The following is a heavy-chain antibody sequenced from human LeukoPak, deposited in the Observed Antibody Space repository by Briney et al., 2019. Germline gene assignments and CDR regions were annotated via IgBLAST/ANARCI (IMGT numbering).Heavy chain of an antibody. Sequence: GGSLRLSCAASGFTFNSYWMSWVRQAPGKGLEWVANIKHDGSVQYCVDSVKGRFTISRDNAKNSLYLQMNSLRAEDTAVYYCARDPEDYYDSSAYYDGFDMWGQGTMVTVSS. CDR2: IKHDGSVQ. CDR3: ARDPEDYYDSSAYYDGFDM. V-gene: IGHV3-7*01. D-gene: IGHD3-22*01. CDR1: GFTFNSYW. J-gene: IGHJ3*02.